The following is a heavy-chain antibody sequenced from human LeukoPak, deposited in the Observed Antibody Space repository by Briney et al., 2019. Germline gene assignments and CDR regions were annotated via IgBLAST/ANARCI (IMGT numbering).Heavy chain of an antibody. CDR1: GFTFSSYG. CDR2: IWYDGSNK. CDR3: ARDRGYSSGWFRYFDL. D-gene: IGHD6-19*01. Sequence: PGRSLRLSCAASGFTFSSYGMHWVRQAPGKGLEWVAVIWYDGSNKYYADSVKGRFTISRDNSKNTLYLQMNSLRAEDTAVYYCARDRGYSSGWFRYFDLWGRGTLVTVSS. V-gene: IGHV3-33*01. J-gene: IGHJ2*01.